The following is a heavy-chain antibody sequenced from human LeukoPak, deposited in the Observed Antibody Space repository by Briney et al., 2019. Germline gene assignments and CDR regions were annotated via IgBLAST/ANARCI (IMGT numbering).Heavy chain of an antibody. CDR1: SGSISTSNYY. V-gene: IGHV4-39*07. CDR3: ARDGSFYDSSGYGDY. D-gene: IGHD3-22*01. CDR2: IFYSGST. J-gene: IGHJ4*02. Sequence: NPSETLSLTCTVSSGSISTSNYYWGWVRQPPGKALEWIGNIFYSGSTYYSPSLKSRVTISLDTSRNQFSLKLNSVTAADTAVYYCARDGSFYDSSGYGDYWGQGTLVTVSS.